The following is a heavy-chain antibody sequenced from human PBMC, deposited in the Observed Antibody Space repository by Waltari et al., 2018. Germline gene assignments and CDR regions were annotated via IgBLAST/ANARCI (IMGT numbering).Heavy chain of an antibody. J-gene: IGHJ6*02. D-gene: IGHD6-6*01. CDR1: GYTFTSYA. CDR2: INTNTGNP. Sequence: QVQLVQSGSELKKPGASVKGSCKASGYTFTSYAMNWVRQAPGQGLEWIGWINTNTGNPTYAQGCTGRFVFSLDTSVSTAYLQISSLKAEDTAVYYCARFSIAARPGGMDVWGQGTTVTVSS. CDR3: ARFSIAARPGGMDV. V-gene: IGHV7-4-1*02.